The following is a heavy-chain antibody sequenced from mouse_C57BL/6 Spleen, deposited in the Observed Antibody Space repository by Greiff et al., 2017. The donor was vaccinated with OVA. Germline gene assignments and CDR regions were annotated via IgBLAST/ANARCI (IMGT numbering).Heavy chain of an antibody. J-gene: IGHJ2*01. CDR3: ARREYGSYYFDY. V-gene: IGHV1-55*01. D-gene: IGHD2-10*02. CDR1: GYTFTSYW. CDR2: IYPGSGST. Sequence: VQLQQPGAELVKPGASVKMSCKASGYTFTSYWITWVKQRPGQGLEWIGDIYPGSGSTNYNEKFKSKATLTVDTSSSTAYMQLSSLTSEDSAVDYCARREYGSYYFDYWGQGTTLTVSS.